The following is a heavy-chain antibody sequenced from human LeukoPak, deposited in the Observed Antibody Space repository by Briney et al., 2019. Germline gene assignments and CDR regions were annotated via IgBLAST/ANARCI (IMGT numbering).Heavy chain of an antibody. CDR3: ARAYYYDSSGYLYYFDY. D-gene: IGHD3-22*01. CDR2: IYPGDSDT. J-gene: IGHJ4*02. V-gene: IGHV5-51*01. CDR1: GYSFISYW. Sequence: GESLKSSCKGSGYSFISYWIGWVRQMPGKGVEWMGIIYPGDSDTRYSPSFQGQVTISADKSISTAYLQWSSLKASDTAMYYCARAYYYDSSGYLYYFDYWGQGTLVTVSS.